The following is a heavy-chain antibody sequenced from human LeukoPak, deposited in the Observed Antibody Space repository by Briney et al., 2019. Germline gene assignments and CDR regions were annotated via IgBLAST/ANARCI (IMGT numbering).Heavy chain of an antibody. CDR2: ISGSGGST. D-gene: IGHD3-10*01. Sequence: PAGGSLRLSCAASGFTFSSYAMSWVRQAPGKGLEWVSAISGSGGSTYYADSVKGRFTISRDNSKNTLYLQMNSLRAEDTAVYYCARDSDARGFGGVAHFDYWGQGALVTVSS. V-gene: IGHV3-23*01. CDR3: ARDSDARGFGGVAHFDY. J-gene: IGHJ4*02. CDR1: GFTFSSYA.